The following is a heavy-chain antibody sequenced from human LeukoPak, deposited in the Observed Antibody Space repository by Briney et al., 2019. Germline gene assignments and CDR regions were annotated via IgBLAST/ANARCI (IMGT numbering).Heavy chain of an antibody. CDR3: ARNGAGYHYTIGI. J-gene: IGHJ6*03. Sequence: PGGSLRLSCAASGFTFSNYAMIWVRQAPGKGLECVSTINGEMNFKYYADSVKGRFTISRDNSKNTLYLHMSNVRPEDTATYYCARNGAGYHYTIGIWGEGTTVTVSS. V-gene: IGHV3-23*01. CDR1: GFTFSNYA. CDR2: INGEMNFK. D-gene: IGHD1-14*01.